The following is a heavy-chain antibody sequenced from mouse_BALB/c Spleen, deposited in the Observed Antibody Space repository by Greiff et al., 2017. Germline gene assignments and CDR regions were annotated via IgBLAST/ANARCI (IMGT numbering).Heavy chain of an antibody. V-gene: IGHV2-9*02. Sequence: QVQLQQSGPGLVAPSQSLSITCTVSGFSLSSYGVHWVRQPPGKGLEWLGVIWAGGSTNYNSALMSRLSISKDNSKSQVFLKMNSLQTDDTAMYYCARDYYYGYSYAMDYWGQGTSVTVSS. CDR3: ARDYYYGYSYAMDY. CDR2: IWAGGST. CDR1: GFSLSSYG. D-gene: IGHD1-2*01. J-gene: IGHJ4*01.